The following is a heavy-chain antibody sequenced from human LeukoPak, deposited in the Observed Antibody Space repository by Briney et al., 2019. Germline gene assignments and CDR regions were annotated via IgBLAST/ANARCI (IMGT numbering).Heavy chain of an antibody. CDR2: IDPSDSYT. D-gene: IGHD6-13*01. CDR1: GYSFTSYW. CDR3: ARQAGYSSSWYQQSNWFDP. J-gene: IGHJ5*02. Sequence: GESLKISCKGSGYSFTSYWISWVRQMPGKGLEWMGRIDPSDSYTSYSPSFQGHVTISADKSISTAYLQWSSLKASDTAMYYCARQAGYSSSWYQQSNWFDPWGQGTLVTVSS. V-gene: IGHV5-10-1*01.